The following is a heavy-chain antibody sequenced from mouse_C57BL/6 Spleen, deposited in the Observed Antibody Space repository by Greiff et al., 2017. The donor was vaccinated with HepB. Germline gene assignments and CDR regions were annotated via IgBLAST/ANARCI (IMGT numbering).Heavy chain of an antibody. CDR2: IHPNSGST. V-gene: IGHV1-64*01. CDR1: GYTFTSYW. Sequence: QVQLQQPGAELVKPGASVKLSCKASGYTFTSYWMHWVKQRPGQGLEWIGMIHPNSGSTNYNEKFKSKATLTVDKSSSTAYMQLSGLTSEDSAVYYCAKESPYYYGSSPWYFDVWGTGTTVTVSS. D-gene: IGHD1-1*01. CDR3: AKESPYYYGSSPWYFDV. J-gene: IGHJ1*03.